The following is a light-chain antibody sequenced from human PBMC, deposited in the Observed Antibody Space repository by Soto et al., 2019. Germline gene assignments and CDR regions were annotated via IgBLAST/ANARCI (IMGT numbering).Light chain of an antibody. J-gene: IGLJ2*01. CDR1: SIDVGGYNY. V-gene: IGLV2-14*01. CDR2: EVS. CDR3: SSYTSSSTLV. Sequence: QSALTQPASVSGAPGQSITISCTGTSIDVGGYNYVSWYQQHPGKAPKLMIYEVSNRPSGVSNRFSGSKSGNTASLTISGLQAEAEADYYCSSYTSSSTLVFGGGTKLTVL.